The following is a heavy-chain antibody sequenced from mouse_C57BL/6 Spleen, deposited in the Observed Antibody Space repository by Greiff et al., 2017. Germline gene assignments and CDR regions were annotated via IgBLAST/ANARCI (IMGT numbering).Heavy chain of an antibody. V-gene: IGHV1-15*01. D-gene: IGHD2-2*01. J-gene: IGHJ3*01. CDR3: TYGYSFAY. CDR1: GYTFTDHE. Sequence: QVQLKESGAELVRPGASVTLSCKASGYTFTDHEMHWVKQTPVHGLEWIGAIDPETGGTSYNQKFKGKAILTADTSSSTAYMELRSLTSEDAAVYCCTYGYSFAYWGQGTLVTVSA. CDR2: IDPETGGT.